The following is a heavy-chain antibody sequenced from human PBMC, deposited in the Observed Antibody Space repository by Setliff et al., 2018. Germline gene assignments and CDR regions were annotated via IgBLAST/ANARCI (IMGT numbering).Heavy chain of an antibody. Sequence: GASVKVSCKASGYTFTGYYMHWARQAPGQGLEWMGIIDPSGDYTNYAQKFQGRVTMTRDTSTTTVYMELSSLRSDDTAVYYCARAPLESGYYYGQGHYFDYWGQGTLVTVS. CDR2: IDPSGDYT. CDR1: GYTFTGYY. J-gene: IGHJ4*02. CDR3: ARAPLESGYYYGQGHYFDY. D-gene: IGHD5-18*01. V-gene: IGHV1-46*01.